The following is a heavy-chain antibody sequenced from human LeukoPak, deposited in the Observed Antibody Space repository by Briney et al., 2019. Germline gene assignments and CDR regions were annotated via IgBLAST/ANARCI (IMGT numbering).Heavy chain of an antibody. CDR2: INAGNGNT. CDR1: GYTFTSYA. V-gene: IGHV1-3*03. Sequence: ASVKVSCKASGYTFTSYAMHWVRQAPGQRLEWMGWINAGNGNTKYSQEFQGRVTITRDTSASTAYMELSSLRSEDTAVYYCARMLASIAAAGLDYYYYYMDVWGKGTTVTISS. CDR3: ARMLASIAAAGLDYYYYYMDV. D-gene: IGHD6-13*01. J-gene: IGHJ6*03.